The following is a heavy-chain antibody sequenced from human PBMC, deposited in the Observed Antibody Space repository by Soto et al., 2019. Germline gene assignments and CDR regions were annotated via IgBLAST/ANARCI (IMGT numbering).Heavy chain of an antibody. D-gene: IGHD4-17*01. V-gene: IGHV3-23*01. Sequence: LRLSCAASGFKFSSSAMSWVRLAPGKGLEWVSAIVASGVSTYHADSGKGRFTISRDNSLSMLHLQMNSLRAEDTAVYDCAKARLRSPGGVADVGGQGTPVTVSS. J-gene: IGHJ6*02. CDR1: GFKFSSSA. CDR2: IVASGVST. CDR3: AKARLRSPGGVADV.